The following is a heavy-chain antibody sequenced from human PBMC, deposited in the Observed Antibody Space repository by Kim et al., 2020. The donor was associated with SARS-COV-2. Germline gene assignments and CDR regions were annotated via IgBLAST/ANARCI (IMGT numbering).Heavy chain of an antibody. CDR3: AKANVLRYLAPSPGAFDI. Sequence: KGRFTISRDNSKNTLYLQMNSLRAEDTAVYYCAKANVLRYLAPSPGAFDIWGQGTMVTVSS. D-gene: IGHD3-9*01. V-gene: IGHV3-23*01. J-gene: IGHJ3*02.